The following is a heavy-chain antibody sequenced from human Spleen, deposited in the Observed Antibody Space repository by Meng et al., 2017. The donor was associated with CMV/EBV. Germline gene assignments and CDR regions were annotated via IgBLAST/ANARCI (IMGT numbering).Heavy chain of an antibody. D-gene: IGHD5-18*01. Sequence: GSLRLSCTVSGGSVSRSSYYWGWIRQPPGKGLEWIGSIYYSGSTYYNPSLKSRVTISVDTSKNQFSLKLSSVTAADTAVYYCARDPGYSYGALWGQGTLVTVSS. CDR1: GGSVSRSSYY. CDR3: ARDPGYSYGAL. J-gene: IGHJ4*02. CDR2: IYYSGST. V-gene: IGHV4-39*07.